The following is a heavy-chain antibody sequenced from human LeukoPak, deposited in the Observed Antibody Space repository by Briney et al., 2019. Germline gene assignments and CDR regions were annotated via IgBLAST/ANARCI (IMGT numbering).Heavy chain of an antibody. CDR3: ASNFIAAAGTWGLDP. CDR2: INPSGGSA. V-gene: IGHV1-46*03. CDR1: GYTFTSYY. J-gene: IGHJ5*02. D-gene: IGHD6-13*01. Sequence: GASVKVSCKASGYTFTSYYMHWVRQAPGQGLEWMGIINPSGGSASYAQKFQGRVTMTRDTSTSTVYMELSSLRSEDTALYYCASNFIAAAGTWGLDPWGQGTLVTVSS.